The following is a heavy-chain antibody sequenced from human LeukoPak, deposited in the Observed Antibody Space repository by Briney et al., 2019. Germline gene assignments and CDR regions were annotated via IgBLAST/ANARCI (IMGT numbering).Heavy chain of an antibody. CDR2: VSGSGSST. D-gene: IGHD3-3*01. V-gene: IGHV3-23*01. Sequence: PGGSLRLSWAASGFTFSTYAMSWVRQAPGKGLERVSTVSGSGSSTYYADSVKGRFTISRDNSKNTLYLQMHSLRAEDTAIYYCAKDRNAIFGDVWGQGTTVTVSS. CDR1: GFTFSTYA. J-gene: IGHJ6*02. CDR3: AKDRNAIFGDV.